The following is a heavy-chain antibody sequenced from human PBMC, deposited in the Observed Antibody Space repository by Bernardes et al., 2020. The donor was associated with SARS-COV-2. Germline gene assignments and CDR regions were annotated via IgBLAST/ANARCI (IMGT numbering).Heavy chain of an antibody. J-gene: IGHJ6*02. CDR3: AKDHPTTYYDFWSGDGMDV. Sequence: GGSLRLSCAASGFTFSSYGMHWVRQAPGKGLEWVSVISYDGSNKYYADSVKGRFTISRDNSKNTLYLQMNSLRAEDTAVYYCAKDHPTTYYDFWSGDGMDVWRQGTTVTVYS. V-gene: IGHV3-30*18. CDR2: ISYDGSNK. D-gene: IGHD3-3*01. CDR1: GFTFSSYG.